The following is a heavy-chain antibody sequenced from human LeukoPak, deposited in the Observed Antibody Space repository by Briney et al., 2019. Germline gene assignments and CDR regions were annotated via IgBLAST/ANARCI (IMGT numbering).Heavy chain of an antibody. J-gene: IGHJ6*02. Sequence: SETLSLTCTVSGGSISSYYWSWIRQPPGKGLEWIGYIYYSGSTNYNPSLKSRVTISVDTSKNRFSLKLSSVTAADTAVYYCAGYYNWLSLMDVWGQGTTVTVSS. CDR3: AGYYNWLSLMDV. V-gene: IGHV4-59*01. D-gene: IGHD3-9*01. CDR1: GGSISSYY. CDR2: IYYSGST.